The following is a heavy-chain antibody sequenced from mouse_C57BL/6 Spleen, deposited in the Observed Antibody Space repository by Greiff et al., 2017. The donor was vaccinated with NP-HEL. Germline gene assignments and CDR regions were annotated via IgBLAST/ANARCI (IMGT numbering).Heavy chain of an antibody. CDR2: IYPGDGDT. D-gene: IGHD3-2*02. CDR3: AVDSSGPLDY. V-gene: IGHV1-82*01. Sequence: QVQLQQSGPELVKPGASVKISCKASGYAFSSSWMNWVKQRPGKGLEWIGRIYPGDGDTNYNGKFKGKATLTADKSSSTAYMQLSSLTSEDSAVDFCAVDSSGPLDYWGQGTTLTVSS. CDR1: GYAFSSSW. J-gene: IGHJ2*01.